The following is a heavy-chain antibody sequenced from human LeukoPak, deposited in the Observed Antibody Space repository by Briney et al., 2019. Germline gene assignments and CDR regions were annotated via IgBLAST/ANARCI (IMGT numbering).Heavy chain of an antibody. CDR1: GFTFSSYA. J-gene: IGHJ4*02. CDR2: ISYDGSNK. V-gene: IGHV3-30-3*01. Sequence: PGGSLRLSCAASGFTFSSYAMHWVRQAPGKGLEWVAVISYDGSNKYYADSVKGRFTISRDNSKNTLYLQMNSLRAEDTAVYYCARGREKVAVAGTSFDYWGQGTLSPSPQ. CDR3: ARGREKVAVAGTSFDY. D-gene: IGHD6-19*01.